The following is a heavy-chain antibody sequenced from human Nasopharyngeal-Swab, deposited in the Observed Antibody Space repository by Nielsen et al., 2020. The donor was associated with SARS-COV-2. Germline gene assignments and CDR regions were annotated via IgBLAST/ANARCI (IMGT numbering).Heavy chain of an antibody. D-gene: IGHD3-9*01. CDR3: ARGSLRYFDWSRTWDAFDI. Sequence: GESLKISCAASGFTFSSYDMHWVRQATGKGLEWVSAIGTAGDTYYPGSVKGRFTISRENAKNSLYLQMNSLRAGDTAVYYCARGSLRYFDWSRTWDAFDIWGQGTMVTVSS. CDR1: GFTFSSYD. V-gene: IGHV3-13*01. CDR2: IGTAGDT. J-gene: IGHJ3*02.